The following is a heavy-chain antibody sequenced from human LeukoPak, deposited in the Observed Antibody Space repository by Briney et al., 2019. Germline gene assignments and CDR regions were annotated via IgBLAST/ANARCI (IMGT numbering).Heavy chain of an antibody. V-gene: IGHV3-30*02. CDR1: GFTVSSNY. CDR3: AKVSGASIYYYYMDV. Sequence: GGSLRLSCAASGFTVSSNYMSWVRQAPGKGLEWVAFIRSDGSNNYYADSVKGRFTISRGNSKNTLYLQMNSLRAEDTAVYYCAKVSGASIYYYYMDVWGKGTTVIVSS. J-gene: IGHJ6*03. CDR2: IRSDGSNN. D-gene: IGHD3-3*01.